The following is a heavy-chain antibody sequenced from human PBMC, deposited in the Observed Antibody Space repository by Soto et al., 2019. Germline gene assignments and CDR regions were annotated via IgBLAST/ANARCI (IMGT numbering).Heavy chain of an antibody. J-gene: IGHJ5*02. V-gene: IGHV3-13*04. D-gene: IGHD2-15*01. CDR3: ARGGYCTGGSCYSYHWHH. Sequence: PGGSLRLSCAASGFIFSNHDMHWVRQATGKGLEWVSGISTAGDTFYSGSVKGRFTISRENAKNSLYLQMNYLRAGDTAVYYCARGGYCTGGSCYSYHWHHWGQGTLVTVSS. CDR1: GFIFSNHD. CDR2: ISTAGDT.